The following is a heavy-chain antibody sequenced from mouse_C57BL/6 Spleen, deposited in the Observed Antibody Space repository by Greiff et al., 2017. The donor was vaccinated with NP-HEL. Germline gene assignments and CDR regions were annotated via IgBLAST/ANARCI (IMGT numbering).Heavy chain of an antibody. D-gene: IGHD1-1*01. CDR3: ARGVVVPNFDY. CDR1: GYTFTDYY. Sequence: QVQLKESGAELVRPGASVKLSCKASGYTFTDYYINWVKQRPGQGLEWIARIYPGSGNTYYNEKFKGKATLTAEKSSSTAYMQLSSLTSEDSAVYFCARGVVVPNFDYWGQGTTLTVSS. V-gene: IGHV1-76*01. CDR2: IYPGSGNT. J-gene: IGHJ2*01.